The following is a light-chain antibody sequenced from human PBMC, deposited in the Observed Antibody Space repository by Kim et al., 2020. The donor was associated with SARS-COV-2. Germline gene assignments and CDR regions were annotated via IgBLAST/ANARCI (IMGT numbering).Light chain of an antibody. Sequence: ELTQPPSASGTPGQRVTFSCSGSSSNIGTNTVNWYQHLPGAAHKLLIYSTNQRPSGVPDRFSGSKSGTSASLAISGLQSEDEADYYCAAWDDSLHGRVVFGGGTQLTVL. CDR1: SSNIGTNT. CDR3: AAWDDSLHGRVV. V-gene: IGLV1-44*01. J-gene: IGLJ2*01. CDR2: STN.